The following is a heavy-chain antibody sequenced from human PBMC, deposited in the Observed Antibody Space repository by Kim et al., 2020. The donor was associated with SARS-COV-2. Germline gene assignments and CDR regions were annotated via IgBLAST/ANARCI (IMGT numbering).Heavy chain of an antibody. J-gene: IGHJ5*02. CDR2: IYSGGST. Sequence: GGSLRLSCAASGFTVSSNYMSWVRQAPGKGLEWVSVIYSGGSTYYADSVKGRFTISRDNSKNTLYLQMNSLRAEDTAVYYCVRGCLWFGELGWFDPWGQGTLVTVSS. V-gene: IGHV3-53*01. D-gene: IGHD3-10*01. CDR1: GFTVSSNY. CDR3: VRGCLWFGELGWFDP.